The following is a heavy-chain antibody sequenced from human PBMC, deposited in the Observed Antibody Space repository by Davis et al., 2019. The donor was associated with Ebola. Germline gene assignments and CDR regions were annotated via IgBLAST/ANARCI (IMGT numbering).Heavy chain of an antibody. CDR3: TTPGGQDSGYDVFDI. V-gene: IGHV1-69*02. CDR1: GGTFSSNT. J-gene: IGHJ3*02. Sequence: SVKVSCKASGGTFSSNTITWVRQAPGQGLDWMGRIIPILGIANYAQKFQGRVTVTRDTSTTTVYMDLSSLRSEDTALYYCTTPGGQDSGYDVFDIWGQGTMVTVSS. D-gene: IGHD5-12*01. CDR2: IIPILGIA.